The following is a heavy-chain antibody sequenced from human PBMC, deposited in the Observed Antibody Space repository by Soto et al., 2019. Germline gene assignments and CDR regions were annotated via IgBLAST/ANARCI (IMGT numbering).Heavy chain of an antibody. D-gene: IGHD3-10*01. CDR1: WYAFTIYY. V-gene: IGHV1-46*03. Sequence: VQVFRKTAWYAFTIYYVRCVRQDPRQGLEWMGIINPSGGSTSDAQKSQGRVTMTRDTSTSTVYMELSSLRSEDTAVYYCARDMRVRGPNVPDYWGQGSLVTVSS. CDR2: INPSGGST. CDR3: ARDMRVRGPNVPDY. J-gene: IGHJ4*02.